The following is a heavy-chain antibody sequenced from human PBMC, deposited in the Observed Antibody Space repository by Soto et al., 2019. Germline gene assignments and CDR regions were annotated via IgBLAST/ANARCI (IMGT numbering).Heavy chain of an antibody. CDR1: GYTFTSYD. CDR3: ARGENKHYDFWSGPRYYGMDV. D-gene: IGHD3-3*01. V-gene: IGHV1-8*01. CDR2: MNPNSGNT. Sequence: ASVKVSCKASGYTFTSYDINWVRQATGQGLEWMGWMNPNSGNTGYAQKFQGRVTMTRNTSTSTAYMELSSLRSEDTAVYYCARGENKHYDFWSGPRYYGMDVWGQGTTVTVSS. J-gene: IGHJ6*02.